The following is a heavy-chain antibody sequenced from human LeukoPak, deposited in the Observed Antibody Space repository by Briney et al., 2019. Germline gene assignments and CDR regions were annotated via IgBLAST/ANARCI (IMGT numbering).Heavy chain of an antibody. Sequence: ASVKVFCKTSGYSFTSYGISWVRQAPGQGLEWMGWISAHNGNTYYVQKFQGRVTMTTDTSTSTASMELRSLRSDDTAVYYCVRDSVAAAGTDFDYWGQGTLVTVSS. CDR1: GYSFTSYG. D-gene: IGHD6-13*01. J-gene: IGHJ4*02. V-gene: IGHV1-18*01. CDR3: VRDSVAAAGTDFDY. CDR2: ISAHNGNT.